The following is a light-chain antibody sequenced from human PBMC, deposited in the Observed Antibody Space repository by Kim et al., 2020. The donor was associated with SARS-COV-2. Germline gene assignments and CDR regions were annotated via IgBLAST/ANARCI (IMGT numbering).Light chain of an antibody. V-gene: IGLV1-44*01. Sequence: ELTQPPSASGIPGQTVTITCSGGISNVGRNIVNWFQQFPGTAPKLLTYNNFQRASGVPARFSASKSGTSASLAISGLQSDDEADYHCAAWDDSLTGYVFGSGTKVTVL. CDR2: NNF. CDR1: ISNVGRNI. CDR3: AAWDDSLTGYV. J-gene: IGLJ1*01.